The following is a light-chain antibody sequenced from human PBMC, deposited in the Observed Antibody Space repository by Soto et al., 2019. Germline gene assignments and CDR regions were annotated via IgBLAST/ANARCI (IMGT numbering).Light chain of an antibody. J-gene: IGLJ1*01. CDR2: DVR. CDR3: SSYSTSSTQV. V-gene: IGLV2-14*01. CDR1: SSDVGGYNF. Sequence: QSALTQPASVSGSPGQSITISCTGTSSDVGGYNFVSWYQQYPGKAPKLMIYDVRNRPSGVSNRFSGSKSGNTASLTISGLQAEDEADYYCSSYSTSSTQVFGTGTKLTVL.